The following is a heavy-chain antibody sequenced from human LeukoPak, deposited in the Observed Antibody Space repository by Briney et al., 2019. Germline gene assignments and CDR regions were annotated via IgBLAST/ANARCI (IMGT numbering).Heavy chain of an antibody. Sequence: SETLSLTCTVSGGSISYYYWSWIRQPPGKGLEWIGYIYYSGSANSNPSLKSRVTISVDTSKNQISLRLSSVTAADTAVYYCASTYYYDSSGYYPFDYWGQGTLVTVSS. J-gene: IGHJ4*02. CDR3: ASTYYYDSSGYYPFDY. D-gene: IGHD3-22*01. V-gene: IGHV4-59*08. CDR1: GGSISYYY. CDR2: IYYSGSA.